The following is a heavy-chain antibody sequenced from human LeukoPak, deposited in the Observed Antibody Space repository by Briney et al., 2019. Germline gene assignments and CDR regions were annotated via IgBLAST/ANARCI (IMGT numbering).Heavy chain of an antibody. Sequence: SETLSLTCAVYGGSFSGYYWSWIRQPPGKGLEWIGYIYYSGSTNYNPSLKSRVTISVDTSKNQFSLKLSSVTAADTAVYYCATSTGDHWGYFDYWGQGTLVTVSS. CDR2: IYYSGST. V-gene: IGHV4-59*08. CDR1: GGSFSGYY. J-gene: IGHJ4*02. D-gene: IGHD7-27*01. CDR3: ATSTGDHWGYFDY.